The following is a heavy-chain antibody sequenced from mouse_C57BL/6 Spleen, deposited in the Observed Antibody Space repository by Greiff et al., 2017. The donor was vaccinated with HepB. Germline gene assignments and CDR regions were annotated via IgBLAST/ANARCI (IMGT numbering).Heavy chain of an antibody. CDR1: GYTFTSYW. CDR2: IDPNSGGT. CDR3: AGGDYCGGPPGFCV. V-gene: IGHV1-72*01. Sequence: QVQLQQPGAELVKPGASVKLSCKASGYTFTSYWMHWVKQRPGRGLEWIGRIDPNSGGTKYTEKFKSKATLSVDKPSSTAYMQLSSLTSEDSAVYYGAGGDYCGGPPGFCVWGTGATVTVSS. D-gene: IGHD2-13*01. J-gene: IGHJ1*03.